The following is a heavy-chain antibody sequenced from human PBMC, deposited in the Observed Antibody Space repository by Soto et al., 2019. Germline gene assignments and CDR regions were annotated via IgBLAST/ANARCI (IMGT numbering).Heavy chain of an antibody. V-gene: IGHV3-48*03. CDR1: GFTFSSSE. J-gene: IGHJ6*02. Sequence: GGSLRLSCAASGFTFSSSEMNWVRQAPGKGLEWVEYISSSGSTIYYEDSVKGRFTISRDKAKNSLYLQMNSLRAEDTAVYYCAREALPGWHYGMHXWGQVTTVTVS. CDR2: ISSSGSTI. D-gene: IGHD1-1*01. CDR3: AREALPGWHYGMHX.